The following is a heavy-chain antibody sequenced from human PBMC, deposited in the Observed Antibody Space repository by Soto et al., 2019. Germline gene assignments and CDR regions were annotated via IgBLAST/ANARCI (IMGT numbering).Heavy chain of an antibody. J-gene: IGHJ4*02. CDR2: ISPDGSDN. CDR1: GFTFTGYG. CDR3: AKDRLPYCGTTRYCGFDC. V-gene: IGHV3-30*18. D-gene: IGHD2-2*01. Sequence: GGSLRLSCAASGFTFTGYGMHWVRQAPGKGLEWVALISPDGSDNYYADSVKGRLTISRDFSKNTLFLQMNSLRAEDTAVYYCAKDRLPYCGTTRYCGFDCWGQGTLVTVSS.